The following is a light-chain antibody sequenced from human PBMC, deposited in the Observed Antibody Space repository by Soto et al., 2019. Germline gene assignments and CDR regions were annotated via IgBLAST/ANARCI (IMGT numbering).Light chain of an antibody. Sequence: DIQMTQSPSTLSASVGDRVTITCRASQSISSWSAWYQQKPGKAPKLLIYKASSLESGVPSRFSGSGSGTEFTLTITSLQPDDFATYYCQQYNTYSPRNPFGQGTKVDI. J-gene: IGKJ1*01. CDR2: KAS. CDR1: QSISSW. V-gene: IGKV1-5*03. CDR3: QQYNTYSPRNP.